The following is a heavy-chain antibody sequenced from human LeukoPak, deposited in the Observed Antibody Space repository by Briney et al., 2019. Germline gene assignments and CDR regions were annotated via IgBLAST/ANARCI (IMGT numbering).Heavy chain of an antibody. V-gene: IGHV1-18*01. D-gene: IGHD2-21*02. J-gene: IGHJ4*02. CDR1: GYTFTSYG. Sequence: GASVKVSCKASGYTFTSYGISWVRQAPGQGLEWMGWISPYNGNTNYAQKLQGRVTMTTDTSTSTAYMELRSLRSDDTAVYYCARDYLTYCGGDCYFDYWGQGTLVTVSS. CDR3: ARDYLTYCGGDCYFDY. CDR2: ISPYNGNT.